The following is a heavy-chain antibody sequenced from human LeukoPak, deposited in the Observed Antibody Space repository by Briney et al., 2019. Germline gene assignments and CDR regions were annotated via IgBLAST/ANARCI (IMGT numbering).Heavy chain of an antibody. Sequence: SETLSLTCTVSGGSISSSSYYWGWIRQPPGTGLEWIGEIYHSGSTNYNPSLKSRVTISVDKSKNQFSLKLSSVTAADTAVYYCARVSAAAGTADGWGQGTLVTVSS. D-gene: IGHD6-13*01. CDR3: ARVSAAAGTADG. CDR2: IYHSGST. V-gene: IGHV4-39*07. J-gene: IGHJ4*02. CDR1: GGSISSSSYY.